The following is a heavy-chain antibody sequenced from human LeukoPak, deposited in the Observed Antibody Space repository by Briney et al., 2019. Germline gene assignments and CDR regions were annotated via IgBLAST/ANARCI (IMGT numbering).Heavy chain of an antibody. CDR1: GFTFSSYW. V-gene: IGHV3-7*01. J-gene: IGHJ4*02. Sequence: GGSLRLSCATSGFTFSSYWMTWVRQAPGKGLEWVANIKQDGSERSYVDSVKGRFTISRDNAKNSLFLQMNSLRAEDTAVYYCARGGGYCDSSGYYLCDYWGQGTLVTVSS. CDR3: ARGGGYCDSSGYYLCDY. D-gene: IGHD3-22*01. CDR2: IKQDGSER.